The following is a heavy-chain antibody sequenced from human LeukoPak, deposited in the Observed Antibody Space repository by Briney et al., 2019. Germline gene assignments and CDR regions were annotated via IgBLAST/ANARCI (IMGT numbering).Heavy chain of an antibody. Sequence: TGGSLRLSRAASGFTFSSYAMHWVRQAPGKGLEWVAVISYDGSNEYYADSVKGRFTISRDNSKNTLYLQMNSLRAEDTAVYYCARGGYDILTRFDPWGQGTLVTVSS. CDR1: GFTFSSYA. CDR3: ARGGYDILTRFDP. J-gene: IGHJ5*02. D-gene: IGHD3-9*01. V-gene: IGHV3-30-3*01. CDR2: ISYDGSNE.